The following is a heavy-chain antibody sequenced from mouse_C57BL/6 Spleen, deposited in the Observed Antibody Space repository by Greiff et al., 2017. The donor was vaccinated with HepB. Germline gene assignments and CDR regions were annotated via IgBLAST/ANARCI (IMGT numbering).Heavy chain of an antibody. CDR1: GYTFTSYW. CDR2: IDPSDSYT. V-gene: IGHV1-59*01. J-gene: IGHJ3*01. D-gene: IGHD2-4*01. CDR3: ARLGDDYDEAY. Sequence: QVHVKQPGAELVRPGTSVKLSCKASGYTFTSYWMHWVKQRPGQGLEWIGVIDPSDSYTNYNQKFKGKATLTVDTSSSTAYMQLSSLTSEDSAVYYCARLGDDYDEAYWGQGTLVTVSA.